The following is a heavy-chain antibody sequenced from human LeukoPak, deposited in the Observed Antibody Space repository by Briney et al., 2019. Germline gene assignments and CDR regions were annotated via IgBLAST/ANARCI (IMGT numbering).Heavy chain of an antibody. Sequence: SETLSLTCTVSDGSINNYYWSWIRQPPGKGLEWIGYVYYTGNTNYSPSLKSRGTISVDTSKNRFSLKLRSVTAADTAVYYCARGGSGDAFDYWGQGTVLIVSS. J-gene: IGHJ4*02. CDR1: DGSINNYY. V-gene: IGHV4-59*01. CDR3: ARGGSGDAFDY. D-gene: IGHD2-21*02. CDR2: VYYTGNT.